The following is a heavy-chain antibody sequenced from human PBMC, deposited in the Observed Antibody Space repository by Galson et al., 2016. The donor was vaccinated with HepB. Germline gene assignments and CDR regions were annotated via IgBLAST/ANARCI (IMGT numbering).Heavy chain of an antibody. V-gene: IGHV6-1*01. CDR2: TFYRSNWQN. Sequence: CAISGDSVSSNSAGWNWIRQSPSRGLEWLGRTFYRSNWQNDYAESVRSRITTNPDTSKNQFSLQLNSVTPEDTAVYYCARSYLLGRGFGWWGQGTLVTVSS. J-gene: IGHJ4*02. D-gene: IGHD7-27*01. CDR1: GDSVSSNSAG. CDR3: ARSYLLGRGFGW.